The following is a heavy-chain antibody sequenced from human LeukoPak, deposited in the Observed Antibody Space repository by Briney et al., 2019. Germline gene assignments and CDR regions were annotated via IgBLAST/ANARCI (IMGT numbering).Heavy chain of an antibody. J-gene: IGHJ6*03. V-gene: IGHV3-53*01. CDR3: ASGSYWYYYYYMDV. D-gene: IGHD1-26*01. CDR1: GFTVSSKY. CDR2: IYSGGST. Sequence: PGXSLRLSCAAYGFTVSSKYMSWVRQATGKGEEWVSVIYSGGSTYYADSVKGRFTISTDNSKTTLYLQMNSLRAEDTAVYYCASGSYWYYYYYMDVWGKGTTVTVSS.